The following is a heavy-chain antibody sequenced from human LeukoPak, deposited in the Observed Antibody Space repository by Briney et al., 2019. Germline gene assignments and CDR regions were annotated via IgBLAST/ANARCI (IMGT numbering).Heavy chain of an antibody. Sequence: GGSLRLSCAASGFTFSSYAMHWVRQAPGKGLEWVSYISNSGSTIYYADSVKGRFTISGDNAKNSLYLQMNSLRAEDTAVYYCAELGITMIGGVWGKGTTVTISS. CDR2: ISNSGSTI. J-gene: IGHJ6*04. CDR3: AELGITMIGGV. V-gene: IGHV3-48*03. D-gene: IGHD3-10*02. CDR1: GFTFSSYA.